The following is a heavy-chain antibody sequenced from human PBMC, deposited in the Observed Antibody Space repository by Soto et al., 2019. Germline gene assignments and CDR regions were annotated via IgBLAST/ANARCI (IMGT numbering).Heavy chain of an antibody. CDR2: IYYSGST. Sequence: SETLSLTCTVSGGSISSGGYYWSWIRQHPGKGLEWIGYIYYSGSTYYNPSLKSRVTISVDTSKNQFSLRLSSVTAADTAVYYCARDGGGYSYGYGDYYYGMDVWGQGTTVTVSS. D-gene: IGHD5-18*01. V-gene: IGHV4-31*03. CDR3: ARDGGGYSYGYGDYYYGMDV. CDR1: GGSISSGGYY. J-gene: IGHJ6*02.